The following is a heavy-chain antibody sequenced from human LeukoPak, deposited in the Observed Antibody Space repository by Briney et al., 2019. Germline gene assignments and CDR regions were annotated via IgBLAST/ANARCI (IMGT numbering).Heavy chain of an antibody. D-gene: IGHD3-10*01. Sequence: SEALSLTCAVYGGSFSGYYWSWIRQPPGKGLEWIGEINHSGSTNYNPSLKSRVTISVDTSKNQFSLKLSSVTAADTAVYYCARAPLWFGEYKWGQGTLVTASS. J-gene: IGHJ4*02. CDR2: INHSGST. CDR1: GGSFSGYY. V-gene: IGHV4-34*01. CDR3: ARAPLWFGEYK.